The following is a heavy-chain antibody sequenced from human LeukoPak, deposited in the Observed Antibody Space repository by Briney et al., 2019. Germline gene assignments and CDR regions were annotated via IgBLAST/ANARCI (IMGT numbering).Heavy chain of an antibody. D-gene: IGHD5-12*01. CDR2: ISYDGSNK. Sequence: GGSLRLSCAASGFTFSSYGMHWVRQAPGKGLEWVAVISYDGSNKYYADSVKGRFTISRDNSKNTLYLQMNSPRAEDTAVYYCARGGWDIVATILDYWGQGTLVTVSS. V-gene: IGHV3-30*03. CDR3: ARGGWDIVATILDY. J-gene: IGHJ4*02. CDR1: GFTFSSYG.